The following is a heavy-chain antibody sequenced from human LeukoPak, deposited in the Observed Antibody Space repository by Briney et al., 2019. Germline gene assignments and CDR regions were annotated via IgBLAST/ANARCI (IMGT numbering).Heavy chain of an antibody. CDR2: ISAYNGNT. V-gene: IGHV1-18*01. J-gene: IGHJ6*03. CDR1: GYTFTSCG. Sequence: ASVKVSCKASGYTFTSCGISWVRQAPGQGLEWMGWISAYNGNTNYAQKLQGRVTMTTDTSTSTAYMELRSLRSDDTAVYYCAREGGNWNLYYYYYYYMDVWGKGTTVTVSS. CDR3: AREGGNWNLYYYYYYYMDV. D-gene: IGHD1-7*01.